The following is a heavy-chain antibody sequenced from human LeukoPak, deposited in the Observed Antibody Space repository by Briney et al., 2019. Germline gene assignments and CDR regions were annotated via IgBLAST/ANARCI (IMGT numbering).Heavy chain of an antibody. D-gene: IGHD1-7*01. CDR3: ARDRELRHYDAFGI. CDR1: GFTFSSYS. Sequence: GGFLRLSCAASGFTFSSYSMNWVRQAPGKGLEWVSYISSSSTIYYADSVKGRFTISRDNAKNSLYLQMNSLRAEDTAVYYCARDRELRHYDAFGIWGQGTMVTVSS. J-gene: IGHJ3*02. CDR2: ISSSSTI. V-gene: IGHV3-48*04.